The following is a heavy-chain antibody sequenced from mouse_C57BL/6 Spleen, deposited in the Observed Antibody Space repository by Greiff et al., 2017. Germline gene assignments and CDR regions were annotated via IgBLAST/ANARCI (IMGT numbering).Heavy chain of an antibody. J-gene: IGHJ4*01. CDR2: IDPSDSYT. D-gene: IGHD1-1*01. CDR3: ARSIYGGAMDS. CDR1: GYTFTSYW. V-gene: IGHV1-69*01. Sequence: QVQLQQPGAELVMPGASVKLSCKASGYTFTSYWMHWVKQRPGQGLEWIGEIDPSDSYTNYNQKFKGQSTLTVDKSSSTAYMQLSSLTSEDSAVYYCARSIYGGAMDSWGQGTSVTVSS.